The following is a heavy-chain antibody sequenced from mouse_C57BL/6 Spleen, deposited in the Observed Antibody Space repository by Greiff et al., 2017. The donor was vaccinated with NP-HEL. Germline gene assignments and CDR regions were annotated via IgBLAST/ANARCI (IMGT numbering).Heavy chain of an antibody. J-gene: IGHJ2*01. CDR2: IDPENGDT. D-gene: IGHD2-4*01. V-gene: IGHV14-4*01. CDR1: GFNIKDDY. Sequence: VQLKESGAELVRPGASVKLSCTASGFNIKDDYMHWVKQRPEQGLEWIGWIDPENGDTEYASKFQGKATITADTSSNTAYLQLSSLTSEDTAVYYCTTLYDDYDLDDWGQGTTLTVSS. CDR3: TTLYDDYDLDD.